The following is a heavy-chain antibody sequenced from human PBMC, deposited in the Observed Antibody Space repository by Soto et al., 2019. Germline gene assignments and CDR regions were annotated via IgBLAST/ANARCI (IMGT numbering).Heavy chain of an antibody. J-gene: IGHJ2*01. CDR1: GGSFSGFY. Sequence: PSEILSLTCAVYGGSFSGFYWSWIRQPPGKGLEWIGEINHSGSTNYNPSLKSRVTISADTSKNQFSLQLSSVTAADTAVYYCVSKLGSCTGGSCNWYFDLWGRGTLVTVSS. CDR3: VSKLGSCTGGSCNWYFDL. V-gene: IGHV4-34*01. D-gene: IGHD2-15*01. CDR2: INHSGST.